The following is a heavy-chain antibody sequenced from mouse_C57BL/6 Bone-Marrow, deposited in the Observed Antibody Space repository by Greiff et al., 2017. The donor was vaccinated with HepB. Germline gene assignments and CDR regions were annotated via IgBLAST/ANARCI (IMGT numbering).Heavy chain of an antibody. Sequence: QVHVKQSGAELAKPGASVKLSCKASGYTFTSYWMHWVKQRPGQGLEWIGYINPSSGYTKYNQKFKDKATLTADKSSSTAYMQLSSLTYEDSAVYYCARDYYGSSYVVLDYWGQGTTLTVSS. D-gene: IGHD1-1*01. CDR2: INPSSGYT. CDR1: GYTFTSYW. CDR3: ARDYYGSSYVVLDY. V-gene: IGHV1-7*01. J-gene: IGHJ2*01.